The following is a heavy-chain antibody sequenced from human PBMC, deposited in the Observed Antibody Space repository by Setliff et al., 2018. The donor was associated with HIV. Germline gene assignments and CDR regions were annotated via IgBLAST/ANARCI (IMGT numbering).Heavy chain of an antibody. Sequence: SVKGSCKAARSTFNSHTSNWVRQAPGQGLDWMGRIIPILGVANYAHRFQGKVTITADKSTSTAYIELPSLRFDDTAMYYCVRGVQIPPHYSYYYMDVWVSVTMVTVSS. D-gene: IGHD3-3*01. J-gene: IGHJ6*03. CDR2: IIPILGVA. V-gene: IGHV1-69*02. CDR3: VRGVQIPPHYSYYYMDV. CDR1: RSTFNSHT.